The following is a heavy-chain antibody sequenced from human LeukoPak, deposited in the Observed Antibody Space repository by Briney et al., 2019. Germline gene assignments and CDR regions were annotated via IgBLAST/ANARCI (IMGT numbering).Heavy chain of an antibody. D-gene: IGHD5-12*01. Sequence: GGSLRLSRAASGFTFSSYGMHWVRQAPGKGLEWVAFIRYDGSNKYYADSVKGRFTISRDNSKNTLYLQMNSLRAEDTAVYYCARDQGYSGYDLEDYWGQGTLVTVSS. V-gene: IGHV3-30*02. CDR3: ARDQGYSGYDLEDY. J-gene: IGHJ4*02. CDR2: IRYDGSNK. CDR1: GFTFSSYG.